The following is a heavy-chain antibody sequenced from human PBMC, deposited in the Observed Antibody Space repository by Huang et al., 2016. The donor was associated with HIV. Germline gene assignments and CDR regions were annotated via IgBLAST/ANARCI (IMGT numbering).Heavy chain of an antibody. D-gene: IGHD3-3*01. V-gene: IGHV3-48*01. J-gene: IGHJ4*02. CDR1: GFCATSHA. CDR2: ISDNGRTT. CDR3: ARNGGYNFWSGYPTYYFDY. Sequence: DVQLEQSGGGLAQPGESLRLSCLGSGFCATSHALIWVRQPPGKGLEWVSYISDNGRTTHDEDCVKGRFTISRDNVKNLLYLQMDRLRVEDTAIYYCARNGGYNFWSGYPTYYFDYWGEGTLVTVSS.